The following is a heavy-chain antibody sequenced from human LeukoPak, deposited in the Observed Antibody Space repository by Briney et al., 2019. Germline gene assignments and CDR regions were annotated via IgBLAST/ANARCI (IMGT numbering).Heavy chain of an antibody. CDR3: TSHAAFDP. CDR2: IKSKSDGGTT. Sequence: GGSLRLSCAVSRFTFTAAWMSWVRQAPGKGLEWVGRIKSKSDGGTTDYAAPVKGRFTISRDDSKNTVYLQMNSLKVEDTAVYYCTSHAAFDPWGQGTLVTVSS. V-gene: IGHV3-15*01. CDR1: RFTFTAAW. J-gene: IGHJ5*02.